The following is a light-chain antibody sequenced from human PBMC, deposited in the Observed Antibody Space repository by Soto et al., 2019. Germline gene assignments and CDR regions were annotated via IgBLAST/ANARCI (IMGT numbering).Light chain of an antibody. CDR2: GAS. CDR3: QQYVSSPWA. J-gene: IGKJ1*01. Sequence: EVVLTQSPGTLSLSPGERATLFFSASQSVAANYLAWYQQKRGQAPRLLIYGASSRATGIPDRFSGSGSGTDFTLTISSLEPEDFAVYYCQQYVSSPWAFGQGTKVDIK. CDR1: QSVAANY. V-gene: IGKV3-20*01.